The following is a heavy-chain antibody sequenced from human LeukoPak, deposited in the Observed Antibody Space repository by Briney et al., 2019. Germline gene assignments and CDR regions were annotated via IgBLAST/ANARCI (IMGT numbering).Heavy chain of an antibody. J-gene: IGHJ4*02. Sequence: GGSLRLSCAASGFTFSSYGMHWVRQAPGKGLEWVAVISYDGSNKYYADSVKGRFTISRDNSKNTLYLQMNSLTPEDTAVYYCAKSSNENYYDSSGYHDYWGQGTLVTVSS. CDR3: AKSSNENYYDSSGYHDY. CDR1: GFTFSSYG. D-gene: IGHD3-22*01. V-gene: IGHV3-30*18. CDR2: ISYDGSNK.